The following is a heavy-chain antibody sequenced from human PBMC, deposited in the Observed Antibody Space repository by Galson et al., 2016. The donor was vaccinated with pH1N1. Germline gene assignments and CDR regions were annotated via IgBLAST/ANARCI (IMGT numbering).Heavy chain of an antibody. V-gene: IGHV1-69*06. CDR2: IIPISGTT. CDR1: GGSFSSFA. Sequence: SVKVSCKASGGSFSSFAISWVRQAPGQGLEWMGGIIPISGTTNYAQKFQGRVTITATKFTSTAYMELTSLKSEDTAVYYCVCSRFGGKAFDIWGRGTMVTASS. D-gene: IGHD4-23*01. J-gene: IGHJ3*02. CDR3: VCSRFGGKAFDI.